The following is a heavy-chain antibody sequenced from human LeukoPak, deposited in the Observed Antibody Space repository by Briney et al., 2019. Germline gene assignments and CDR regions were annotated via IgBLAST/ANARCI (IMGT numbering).Heavy chain of an antibody. V-gene: IGHV1-69*01. Sequence: SSVKVSCKASGGTFSSHAISWVRQAPGQGLEWMGGIIPIFGTANYAQKFQGRVTITADESTSTAYMELSSLRSEDTAVYYCARVHFELKNYYYMDVWGKGTTVTVSS. CDR1: GGTFSSHA. D-gene: IGHD3-10*01. J-gene: IGHJ6*03. CDR3: ARVHFELKNYYYMDV. CDR2: IIPIFGTA.